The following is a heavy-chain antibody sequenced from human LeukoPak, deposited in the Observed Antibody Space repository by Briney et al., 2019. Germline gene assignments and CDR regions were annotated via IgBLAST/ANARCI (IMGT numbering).Heavy chain of an antibody. J-gene: IGHJ4*02. CDR2: IYYSGST. CDR1: GGSISGGGYY. CDR3: ASYLAVDIVATIIY. D-gene: IGHD5-12*01. Sequence: PSQTLSLTCTVSGGSISGGGYYWSWIRQHPGKGLEWIGYIYYSGSTYYNPALKSRVTISVDTSKNQFSLKLSSVTAADTAVYYCASYLAVDIVATIIYWGQGTLVTVSS. V-gene: IGHV4-31*03.